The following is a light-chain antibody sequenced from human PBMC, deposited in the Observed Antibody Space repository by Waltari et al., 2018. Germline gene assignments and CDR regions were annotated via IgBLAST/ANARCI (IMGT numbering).Light chain of an antibody. J-gene: IGLJ3*02. Sequence: QSALTQPASVSGSPGQSITISCTGTSSDVGTYNLVSWYQHHPDKAPKLMIYEVSQRPSVTSNLFSGSKSGNTASLTISGLQAEDEADYYGCSYVGSSTWVFGGGTKLTVL. CDR1: SSDVGTYNL. CDR2: EVS. V-gene: IGLV2-23*02. CDR3: CSYVGSSTWV.